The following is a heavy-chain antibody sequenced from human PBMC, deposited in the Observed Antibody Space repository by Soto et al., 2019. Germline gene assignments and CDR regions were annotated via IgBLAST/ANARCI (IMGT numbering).Heavy chain of an antibody. Sequence: GGSLRVSCVGSGFIFSDNGMHWVRQTPGKGLEWVAFMSYDGSDTFYADSVKGRFTISRDNSKNTLFLHMSNLRAEDTAMYYCTIVRVADSALDHWGQGTLVTVSS. D-gene: IGHD3-10*02. CDR2: MSYDGSDT. CDR1: GFIFSDNG. V-gene: IGHV3-30*02. J-gene: IGHJ4*02. CDR3: TIVRVADSALDH.